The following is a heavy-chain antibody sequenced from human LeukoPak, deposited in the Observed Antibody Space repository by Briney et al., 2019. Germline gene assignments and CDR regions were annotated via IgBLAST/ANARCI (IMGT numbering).Heavy chain of an antibody. V-gene: IGHV4-59*01. CDR1: GGXIXRNY. J-gene: IGHJ4*02. Sequence: SETLSLTCTVSGGXIXRNYWXXXXXPPGXXXXXXXXIXYTGRIXYNXXLKSRVTISVDTSKNQFSLRLSSVTAADTAVYXCARALGSVGYVYFDYWGQGTLVTVSS. D-gene: IGHD5-12*01. CDR2: IXYTGRI. CDR3: ARALGSVGYVYFDY.